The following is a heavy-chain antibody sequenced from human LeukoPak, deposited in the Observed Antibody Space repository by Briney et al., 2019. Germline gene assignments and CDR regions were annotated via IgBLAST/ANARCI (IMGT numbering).Heavy chain of an antibody. CDR3: AKDYDSSGFWR. Sequence: GGSLRLSCAASGFTFSSYAMSWVRQAPGKGLEWVSAISGSGGSTYYADSVKGRFTISRDNSKNTLYLQMNSLGAEDTAVYYCAKDYDSSGFWRWGQGTLVTVSS. CDR1: GFTFSSYA. J-gene: IGHJ4*02. CDR2: ISGSGGST. D-gene: IGHD3-22*01. V-gene: IGHV3-23*01.